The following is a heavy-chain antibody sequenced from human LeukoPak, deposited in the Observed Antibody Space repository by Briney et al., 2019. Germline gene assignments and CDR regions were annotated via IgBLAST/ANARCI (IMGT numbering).Heavy chain of an antibody. CDR2: VNPNDGGT. V-gene: IGHV1-2*02. D-gene: IGHD6-13*01. CDR1: GYTFTGYY. J-gene: IGHJ1*01. Sequence: ASVKVSCKASGYTFTGYYIHWVRQAPGQGLEWMGWVNPNDGGTNYAQKFQGRVTMTWDTSITTAYMELSSLTSDDTAMYYCARDLDSSWTGYFQPWGQGTLVTVSS. CDR3: ARDLDSSWTGYFQP.